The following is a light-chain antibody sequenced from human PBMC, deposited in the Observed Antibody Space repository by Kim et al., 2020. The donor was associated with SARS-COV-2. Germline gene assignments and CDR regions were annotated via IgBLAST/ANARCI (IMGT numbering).Light chain of an antibody. J-gene: IGLJ3*02. CDR1: SNVVGGYND. V-gene: IGLV2-14*03. CDR2: ECS. CDR3: SSYTSSSTRV. Sequence: GQFITTSCACTSNVVGGYNDVSWYQPHPGKAPKLMYYECSNPPSGVSNRFAGSKSGNAASLTISGLQAEDEADYYCSSYTSSSTRVFGGGTQLTVL.